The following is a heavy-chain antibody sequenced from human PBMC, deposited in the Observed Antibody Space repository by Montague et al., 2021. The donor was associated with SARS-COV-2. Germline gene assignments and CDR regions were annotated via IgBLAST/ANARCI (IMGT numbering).Heavy chain of an antibody. CDR2: IYYSGST. Sequence: SETLSLTCTVSGGSISSYYWSWIRQPPGKGLECIGYIYYSGSTNYNPSLKSRVTISVDTSKNQFSLKLSSVTAADTAVYYCARRSVGYCSCGSCYSAFDPWGQGTLVTVSS. CDR3: ARRSVGYCSCGSCYSAFDP. D-gene: IGHD2-15*01. V-gene: IGHV4-59*01. J-gene: IGHJ5*02. CDR1: GGSISSYY.